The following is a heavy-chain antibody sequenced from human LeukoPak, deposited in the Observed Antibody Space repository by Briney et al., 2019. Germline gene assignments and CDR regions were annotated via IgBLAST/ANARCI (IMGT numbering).Heavy chain of an antibody. CDR2: IGPTGTDR. Sequence: KPGGSLRLSCAASGFTFSSCGFHWVRQAPGKGLEWVSSIGPTGTDRYYADSVRGRFTISRDNAKNSMYLQMDSLRDEDTAVYYCATETIGRHYDYWGQGTLLTVSS. D-gene: IGHD1-14*01. J-gene: IGHJ4*02. CDR3: ATETIGRHYDY. V-gene: IGHV3-21*01. CDR1: GFTFSSCG.